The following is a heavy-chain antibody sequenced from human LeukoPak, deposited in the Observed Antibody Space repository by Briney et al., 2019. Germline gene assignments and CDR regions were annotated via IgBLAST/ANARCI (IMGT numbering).Heavy chain of an antibody. CDR1: GFIFNDYW. Sequence: GGSVRLSCEASGFIFNDYWMQWVRQAPGRGLVWVSRINADGSVRGYADSVKGRFTISRDIAKNTVHVQMSSLRAAETAVYYCVRDKTTVTTFVYWGEGTRGTVSS. D-gene: IGHD4-17*01. CDR3: VRDKTTVTTFVY. J-gene: IGHJ4*02. CDR2: INADGSVR. V-gene: IGHV3-74*01.